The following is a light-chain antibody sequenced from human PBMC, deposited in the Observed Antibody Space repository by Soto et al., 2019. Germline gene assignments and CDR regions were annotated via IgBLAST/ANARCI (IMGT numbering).Light chain of an antibody. J-gene: IGKJ3*01. Sequence: DIQMTQSPSSLSASVGDRGTITCRARQGIGNYLAWFQQKPGKVPKLRSYAASTLQSGVPSRFRRRGSGPDFALTISSLQPEDVATCYGQPCNGARFPFGPGPKVDI. CDR3: QPCNGARFP. V-gene: IGKV1-27*01. CDR2: AAS. CDR1: QGIGNY.